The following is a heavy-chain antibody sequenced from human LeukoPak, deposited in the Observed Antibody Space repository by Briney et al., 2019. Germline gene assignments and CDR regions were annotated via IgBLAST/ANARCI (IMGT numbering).Heavy chain of an antibody. J-gene: IGHJ4*02. CDR1: GFTFSSYS. D-gene: IGHD6-13*01. CDR3: ARLPAAPKGAD. Sequence: GGSLRLSCAASGFTFSSYSMNWVRQAPGKGLEWVSYISSSSSTIYYADSVKGRFTISRDNAKNSLYLQMNSLRAEDTAVYYCARLPAAPKGADWGQGTLVTVSS. V-gene: IGHV3-48*04. CDR2: ISSSSSTI.